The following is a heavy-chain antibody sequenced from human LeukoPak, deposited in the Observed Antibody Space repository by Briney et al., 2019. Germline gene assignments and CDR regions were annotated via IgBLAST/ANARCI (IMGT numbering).Heavy chain of an antibody. D-gene: IGHD2-2*01. Sequence: PSETLSLTCTVSGGSISSSNYYWGWIRQPPGKGLEWIGSIHYRGNTYYNPSLKSRVTISVDTSKNQFSLKLSSVTAADTAVYYCARSAPRYCSSTSCYGGLLEFDPWGQGPLVSVSS. V-gene: IGHV4-39*01. J-gene: IGHJ5*02. CDR1: GGSISSSNYY. CDR3: ARSAPRYCSSTSCYGGLLEFDP. CDR2: IHYRGNT.